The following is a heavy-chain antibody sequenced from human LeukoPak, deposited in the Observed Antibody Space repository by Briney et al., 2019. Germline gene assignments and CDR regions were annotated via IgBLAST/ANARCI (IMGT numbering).Heavy chain of an antibody. Sequence: GGSLRLSCAASGFTFSGSAMHWVRQASGKGLEWVSVIYSGGSTYYADSVKGRFTISRDNSKNTLYLQMNSLRAEDTAVYYCAREWLRYMDVLGQGTTVTVSS. V-gene: IGHV3-53*01. CDR1: GFTFSGSA. J-gene: IGHJ6*03. CDR2: IYSGGST. CDR3: AREWLRYMDV. D-gene: IGHD3-10*01.